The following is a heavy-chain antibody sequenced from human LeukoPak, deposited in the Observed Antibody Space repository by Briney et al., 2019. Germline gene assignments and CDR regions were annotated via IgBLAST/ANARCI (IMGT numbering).Heavy chain of an antibody. J-gene: IGHJ4*02. CDR3: ARVMGNYATDY. CDR2: ISSGDNTI. Sequence: GGSLRLSCAASGFTFSDYYMSWIRQAPGKGLEWVSYISSGDNTIYYADSVKGRFTMSRDNAKNSLYLQMNSLRAEDTAVYHCARVMGNYATDYWGQGTLVTVSS. CDR1: GFTFSDYY. V-gene: IGHV3-11*04. D-gene: IGHD1-7*01.